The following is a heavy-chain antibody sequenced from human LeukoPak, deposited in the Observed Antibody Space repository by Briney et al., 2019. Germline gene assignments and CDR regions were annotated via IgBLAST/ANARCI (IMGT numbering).Heavy chain of an antibody. D-gene: IGHD3-3*01. J-gene: IGHJ4*02. CDR2: ISGSGGST. CDR3: AKDQSHYDFWSGYQYYFDY. CDR1: GFTFSSYA. V-gene: IGHV3-23*01. Sequence: GGSLGLSCAASGFTFSSYAMSWVRQAPGKGLQWVSAISGSGGSTYYADSVKGRFTISRDNSKNTLYLQMNSLRAEDTAVYYCAKDQSHYDFWSGYQYYFDYWGQGTLVTVS.